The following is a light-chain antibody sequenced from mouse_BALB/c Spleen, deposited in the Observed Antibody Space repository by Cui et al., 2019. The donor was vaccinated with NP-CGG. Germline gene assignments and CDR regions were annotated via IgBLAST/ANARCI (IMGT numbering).Light chain of an antibody. J-gene: IGLJ1*01. V-gene: IGLV1*01. Sequence: QAVVTQESALTTSPGETVTLTFRSSTGAVTTSTYPHLVPQQPDHSFTRLLRGSNNRAPGVPARFSGSLIGDKAALTITGAQTEDEAIYFCALWYSNHWVFGGGTKLTVL. CDR1: TGAVTTSTY. CDR2: GSN. CDR3: ALWYSNHWV.